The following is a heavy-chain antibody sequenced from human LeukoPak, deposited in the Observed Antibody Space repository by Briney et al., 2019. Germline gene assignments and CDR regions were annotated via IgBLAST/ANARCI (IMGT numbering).Heavy chain of an antibody. Sequence: GGSLRLSCAASGFTFSSYWMSWVRQAPGKGLEWVANIKQGASEKYYVDSVKGRFTISRDNAKNSLYLQMNSLRAEDTAVYYCARTMTGAFFDYWGQGALVTVSS. J-gene: IGHJ4*02. CDR3: ARTMTGAFFDY. D-gene: IGHD3-9*01. CDR2: IKQGASEK. CDR1: GFTFSSYW. V-gene: IGHV3-7*01.